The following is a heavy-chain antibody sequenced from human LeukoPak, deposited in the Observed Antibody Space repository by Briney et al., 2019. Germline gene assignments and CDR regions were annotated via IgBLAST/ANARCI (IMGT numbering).Heavy chain of an antibody. CDR1: GFTFSDYA. Sequence: PGGSLRLSCAASGFTFSDYAMHWVRQAPGKGLEWVAVLSYGGTNKYYADSVKGRFTISRDNSKNTLYLQMNSLRAEDTAVYYCAKGISTERGYFDYWGQGTLVTVS. CDR2: LSYGGTNK. D-gene: IGHD3-16*01. J-gene: IGHJ4*02. CDR3: AKGISTERGYFDY. V-gene: IGHV3-30-3*01.